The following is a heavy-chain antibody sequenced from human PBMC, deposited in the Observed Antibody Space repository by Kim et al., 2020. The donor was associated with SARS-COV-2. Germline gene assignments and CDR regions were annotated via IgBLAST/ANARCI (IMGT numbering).Heavy chain of an antibody. CDR3: AAVIPAGYSSSWGWFDP. V-gene: IGHV1-58*01. CDR2: IVVGSCNT. J-gene: IGHJ5*02. Sequence: SVKVSCKASGFTFTSSAVQWVRQARGQRLEWIGWIVVGSCNTNYAQKFQERVTITRDMSTSTAYMELSSLRSEDTAVYYCAAVIPAGYSSSWGWFDPWGQGTLVTVSS. D-gene: IGHD6-13*01. CDR1: GFTFTSSA.